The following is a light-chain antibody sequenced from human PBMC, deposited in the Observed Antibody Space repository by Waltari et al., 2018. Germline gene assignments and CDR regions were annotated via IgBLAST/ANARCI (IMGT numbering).Light chain of an antibody. CDR2: EVN. V-gene: IGLV2-14*01. Sequence: QSALTQPASVSGSPGQSITISCTGTNRDVGSYDYFSWYQQYPGQAPKLLIYEVNNRPSGVSSRFSGSKSGNTASLTISGLQADDEADYYCSSYRSTSTLYVFGTGTKVTVL. J-gene: IGLJ1*01. CDR3: SSYRSTSTLYV. CDR1: NRDVGSYDY.